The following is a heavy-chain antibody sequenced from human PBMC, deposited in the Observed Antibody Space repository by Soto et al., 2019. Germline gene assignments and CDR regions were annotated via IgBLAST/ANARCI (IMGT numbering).Heavy chain of an antibody. Sequence: GGSLRLSCAASGFTFSSYSMNWVRQAPGKGLEWGSSISSSSSYIYYADSVKGRCTISRDNAKNSLYLQMNSLRAEDTAGYYCARDTGTISGVVTSYYYGMDVWGQGTTVTVYS. V-gene: IGHV3-21*01. CDR1: GFTFSSYS. CDR3: ARDTGTISGVVTSYYYGMDV. CDR2: ISSSSSYI. D-gene: IGHD3-3*01. J-gene: IGHJ6*02.